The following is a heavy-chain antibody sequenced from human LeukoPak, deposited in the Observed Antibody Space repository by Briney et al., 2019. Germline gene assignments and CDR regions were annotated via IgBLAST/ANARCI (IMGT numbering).Heavy chain of an antibody. Sequence: SETLSLTCIVSGDSISSYNWTWIRQPAVKGLEWIGRIYTNGSTCYNPSLKSRVTMSVDTSKNQFSLFLKSVTAADTAMYYCSRDVITSGQLGWFDPWGQGTLVTVSS. CDR2: IYTNGST. CDR1: GDSISSYN. V-gene: IGHV4-4*07. D-gene: IGHD2/OR15-2a*01. J-gene: IGHJ5*02. CDR3: SRDVITSGQLGWFDP.